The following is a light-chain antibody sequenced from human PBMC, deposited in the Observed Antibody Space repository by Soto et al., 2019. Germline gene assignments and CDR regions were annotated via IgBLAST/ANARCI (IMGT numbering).Light chain of an antibody. CDR2: GAS. J-gene: IGKJ5*01. CDR3: QQSYSTLIT. CDR1: QSVNIN. Sequence: EIVLTQSPGTLSLSPGERATLSCRASQSVNINLAWYQQKPGQAPRLLIHGASTRATGFPARFSGSGSGTDFTLTISSLQPEDFATYYCQQSYSTLITFGQGTRLEN. V-gene: IGKV3-15*01.